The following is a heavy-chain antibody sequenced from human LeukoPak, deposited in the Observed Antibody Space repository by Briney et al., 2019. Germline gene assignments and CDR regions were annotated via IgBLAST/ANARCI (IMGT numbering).Heavy chain of an antibody. CDR3: AIGPKSGRREYYFDY. CDR2: IRYDGSNK. Sequence: GGSLRLSCAASGFTFSSYGMHWVRQAPGKGLEWVAFIRYDGSNKYYADSVKGRFTISRDSSKNTLYLQMNSLRAEDTAVYYCAIGPKSGRREYYFDYWGQGTLVTVSS. J-gene: IGHJ4*02. D-gene: IGHD3-3*01. CDR1: GFTFSSYG. V-gene: IGHV3-30*02.